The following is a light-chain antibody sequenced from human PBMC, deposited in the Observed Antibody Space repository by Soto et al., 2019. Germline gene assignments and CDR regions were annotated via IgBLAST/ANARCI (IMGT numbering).Light chain of an antibody. J-gene: IGKJ3*01. CDR2: AAS. CDR3: QKYTRAPFT. V-gene: IGKV1-27*01. CDR1: QGIDTY. Sequence: DIQMTQSPSSLSASVGDRVTITCRASQGIDTYLAWYQRKPGQVPKLLIYAASTLQSGVPSRFSGSGSGTDFTLTISSLQPEDVATYFCQKYTRAPFTFGPG.